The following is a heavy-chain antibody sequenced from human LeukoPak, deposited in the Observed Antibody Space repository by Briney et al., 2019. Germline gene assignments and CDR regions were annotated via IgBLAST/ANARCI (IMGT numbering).Heavy chain of an antibody. D-gene: IGHD3-10*01. V-gene: IGHV3-23*01. Sequence: GGSLRLSCAASRLTFSSYNMNWVRQAPGKGLEWVSGIGGSGHSTYYTDSVKGRFTISRDNFKNTLYLQMNSLRADDTAVYYCAKAPYQYASGSPNWFDPWGQGTLVTVSS. J-gene: IGHJ5*02. CDR2: IGGSGHST. CDR3: AKAPYQYASGSPNWFDP. CDR1: RLTFSSYN.